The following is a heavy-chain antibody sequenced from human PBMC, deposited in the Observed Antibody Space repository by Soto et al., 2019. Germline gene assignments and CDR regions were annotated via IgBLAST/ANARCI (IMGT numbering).Heavy chain of an antibody. J-gene: IGHJ5*02. CDR2: INHSGNT. CDR1: GASLSDNY. Sequence: ETLSLTCAVYGASLSDNYCNWLRQPPGKGLEWIGEINHSGNTNYNPSLRSRVTISIDTSKNQLSLNLRSVSAADTAVYYCARGRGGFDAWGQGTPVTVS. CDR3: ARGRGGFDA. V-gene: IGHV4-34*01.